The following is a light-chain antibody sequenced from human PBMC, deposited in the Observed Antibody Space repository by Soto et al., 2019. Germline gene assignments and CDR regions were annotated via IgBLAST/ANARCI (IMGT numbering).Light chain of an antibody. CDR1: CSDVGSYNL. J-gene: IGLJ1*01. V-gene: IGLV2-23*01. CDR2: EGS. Sequence: QSGLTQHASVSGSPRQSITISYTGTCSDVGSYNLVSWYQQHPGKAPKLMIYEGSKRPSGVSNRFSGSKSGNTASLTISGLQAEDEADYYCCSYAGSSTYVFGTGTKVTVL. CDR3: CSYAGSSTYV.